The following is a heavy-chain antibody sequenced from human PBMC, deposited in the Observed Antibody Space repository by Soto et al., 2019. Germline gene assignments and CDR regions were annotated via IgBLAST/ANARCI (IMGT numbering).Heavy chain of an antibody. V-gene: IGHV1-8*01. CDR2: MNPNSANT. Sequence: QVQLVQSGAEVKKPGASVKVSCKASGYTFTSYDINWVRQATGQGLEWMGWMNPNSANTDYAQKFQGRVTMTRNTSISTAYLELSTLRSDDTPVYYCARDQANYGMDVWGQGTTVTVSS. CDR3: ARDQANYGMDV. J-gene: IGHJ6*02. CDR1: GYTFTSYD.